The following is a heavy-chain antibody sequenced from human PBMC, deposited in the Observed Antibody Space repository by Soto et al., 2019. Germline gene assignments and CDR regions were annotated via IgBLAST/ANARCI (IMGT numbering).Heavy chain of an antibody. CDR2: MNPGSGDT. J-gene: IGHJ5*02. CDR3: ARMESFGSLNWFDP. D-gene: IGHD5-18*01. CDR1: GYTFTNND. V-gene: IGHV1-8*02. Sequence: AAVKVSCKASGYTFTNNDVSWVRQATGQGLEWVGWMNPGSGDTGYAQKFQGRVTMTRDISIATAYMELNSLTSEDTAIYYCARMESFGSLNWFDPWGQGTLVTVSS.